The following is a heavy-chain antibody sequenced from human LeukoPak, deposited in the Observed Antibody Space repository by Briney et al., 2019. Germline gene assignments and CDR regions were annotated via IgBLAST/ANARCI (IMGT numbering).Heavy chain of an antibody. J-gene: IGHJ6*03. CDR2: IKQDGSEK. CDR3: ARRFDNYYYYYMDV. Sequence: GGSLRLSCAASGFTFSSYWMSWVRQAPGKGLEWVANIKQDGSEKYYVDSVKGRFTISRDNAKNSLYLQMNSLRAEDTAVYYCARRFDNYYYYYMDVWAKGPRSPSP. D-gene: IGHD3-9*01. CDR1: GFTFSSYW. V-gene: IGHV3-7*01.